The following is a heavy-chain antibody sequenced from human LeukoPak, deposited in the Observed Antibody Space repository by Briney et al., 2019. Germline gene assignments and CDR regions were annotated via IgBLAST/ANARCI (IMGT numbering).Heavy chain of an antibody. CDR1: GFTFSSYS. V-gene: IGHV3-21*01. Sequence: GRSLRLSCAASGFTFSSYSMNWVRQAPGKGLEWVSSISSSSRHIYYADSVKGRFTISRDNAKNSLYLQMNSLRVEDTAVYYCARGVGLGGWFDPWGQGTLVTVSS. J-gene: IGHJ5*02. D-gene: IGHD3-16*01. CDR3: ARGVGLGGWFDP. CDR2: ISSSSRHI.